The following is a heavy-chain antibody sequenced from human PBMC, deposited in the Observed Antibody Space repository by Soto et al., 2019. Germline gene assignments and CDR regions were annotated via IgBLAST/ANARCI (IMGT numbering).Heavy chain of an antibody. CDR2: IIPIFGTA. CDR3: ARDKDRVRLGGNYYYAMDV. Sequence: QVQLVQSGAEVMQPGSSVRVSCKASGGTFSTSAISWVRQAXXXXXXXXXGIIPIFGTADYAQKFQGRVTITADESTSTAYMELSSLRSEDTAVYFCARDKDRVRLGGNYYYAMDVWGQGTTVTVSS. V-gene: IGHV1-69*12. D-gene: IGHD5-12*01. J-gene: IGHJ6*02. CDR1: GGTFSTSA.